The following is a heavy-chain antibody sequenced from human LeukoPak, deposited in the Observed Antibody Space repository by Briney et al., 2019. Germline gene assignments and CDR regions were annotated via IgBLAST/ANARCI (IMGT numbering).Heavy chain of an antibody. CDR3: ARDGSIAARLGPGGAFDI. J-gene: IGHJ3*02. V-gene: IGHV3-30*14. CDR2: ISYDGSNK. Sequence: GVLRLSCAASGFTFSSYAMHWVRQAPGKGLEWVAVISYDGSNKYYADSVKGRFTISRDNSKNTLYLQMGSLRAEDMAVYYCARDGSIAARLGPGGAFDIWGQGTMVTVSS. D-gene: IGHD6-6*01. CDR1: GFTFSSYA.